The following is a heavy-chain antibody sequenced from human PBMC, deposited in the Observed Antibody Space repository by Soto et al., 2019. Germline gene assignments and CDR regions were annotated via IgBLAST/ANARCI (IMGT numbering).Heavy chain of an antibody. D-gene: IGHD2-2*01. CDR1: GFTFSNAW. J-gene: IGHJ6*02. Sequence: GGSLRLSCAASGFTFSNAWMNWVRQAPGKGLEWVGRIKSKTDGGTTDYAAPVKGRFTISRDDSKNTLYLQMNSLKTEDTALYYCTTDREVVPAARYLIYYYYGMDVWGQGTTVTVSS. CDR2: IKSKTDGGTT. CDR3: TTDREVVPAARYLIYYYYGMDV. V-gene: IGHV3-15*07.